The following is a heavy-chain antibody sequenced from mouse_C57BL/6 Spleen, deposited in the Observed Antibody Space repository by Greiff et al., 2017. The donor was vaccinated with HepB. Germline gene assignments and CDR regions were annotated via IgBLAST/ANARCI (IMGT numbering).Heavy chain of an antibody. CDR2: INPSSGYT. Sequence: VQLQQSGAELAKPGASVKLSCKASGYTFTSYWMHWVKQRPGQGLEWIGYINPSSGYTKYNQKFKDKATLTADKSSSTAYKQLSSLTYEDSAVYYCASERGITTVVEYSYFDYWGQGTTLTVSS. J-gene: IGHJ2*01. CDR1: GYTFTSYW. CDR3: ASERGITTVVEYSYFDY. V-gene: IGHV1-7*01. D-gene: IGHD1-1*01.